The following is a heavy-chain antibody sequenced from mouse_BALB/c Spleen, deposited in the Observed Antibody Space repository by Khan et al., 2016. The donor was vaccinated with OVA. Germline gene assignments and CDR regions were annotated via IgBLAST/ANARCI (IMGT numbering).Heavy chain of an antibody. CDR2: IGPGSSNT. CDR1: GYTFTSYW. CDR3: ARENYYGRNNYDMDY. J-gene: IGHJ4*01. D-gene: IGHD1-1*01. Sequence: DLVKPGTSVKLSCKASGYTFTSYWINWIKQRPGQGLEWIGSIGPGSSNTYNNEMFKGRAALTVDTAYSTAYIQLSSLSSEDSTVYFCARENYYGRNNYDMDYWGQGTSVTVSS. V-gene: IGHV1S41*01.